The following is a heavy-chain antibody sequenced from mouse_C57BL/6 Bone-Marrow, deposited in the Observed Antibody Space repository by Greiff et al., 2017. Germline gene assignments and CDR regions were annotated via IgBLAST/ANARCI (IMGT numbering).Heavy chain of an antibody. CDR2: ISSGGSCT. Sequence: EVQLVESGGDLVKPGGSLKLSCAASGFTFSSYGMPWVRQTPDKRLEWVVTISSGGSCTYYPDSVKGRFTISRDNAKNTLYLQMSSLKSEDTAMYYCARRASTGPYAMDYWGQGTSVTVSS. CDR1: GFTFSSYG. D-gene: IGHD4-1*02. CDR3: ARRASTGPYAMDY. J-gene: IGHJ4*01. V-gene: IGHV5-6*01.